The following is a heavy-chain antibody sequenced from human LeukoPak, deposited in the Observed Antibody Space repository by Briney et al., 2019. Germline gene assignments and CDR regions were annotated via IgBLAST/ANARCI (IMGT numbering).Heavy chain of an antibody. D-gene: IGHD3-10*01. CDR3: AKENVLLWFGESRGFDY. Sequence: GGSLRLSCAASGFTFSSYGMHWVRQAPGKGLEWVAVISYDGSNKYYADSVKGRFTISRDNSKNTLYLQMNSLRAEDTAVYYCAKENVLLWFGESRGFDYWGQGTLVTASS. CDR1: GFTFSSYG. V-gene: IGHV3-30*18. J-gene: IGHJ4*02. CDR2: ISYDGSNK.